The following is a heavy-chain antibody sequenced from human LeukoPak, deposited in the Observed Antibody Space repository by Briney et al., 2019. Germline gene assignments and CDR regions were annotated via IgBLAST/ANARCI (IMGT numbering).Heavy chain of an antibody. Sequence: PGGSLRLSCAASGFTFSSYGMHWVRQAPGKGLEWVAVIWYDGSNKYYADSVKDRFTISRDNSKNTLYLQMNSLKTEDTAVYYCTPSIAVAGSLDYWGQGTLVTVSS. CDR3: TPSIAVAGSLDY. D-gene: IGHD6-19*01. CDR2: IWYDGSNK. CDR1: GFTFSSYG. J-gene: IGHJ4*02. V-gene: IGHV3-33*01.